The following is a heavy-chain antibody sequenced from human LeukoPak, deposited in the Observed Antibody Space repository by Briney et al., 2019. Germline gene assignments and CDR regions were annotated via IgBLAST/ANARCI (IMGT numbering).Heavy chain of an antibody. CDR1: GFTFNTYW. D-gene: IGHD1-26*01. CDR2: IKQDGSEK. Sequence: GGSLRLSCAASGFTFNTYWMTWVRQAPGRGLEWVANIKQDGSEKYYEESVKGRFSISRDNAKSSLDLQVNSLRAEDTAVYYCTRGFSGSYRTPLGYWGQGTLVTVSS. CDR3: TRGFSGSYRTPLGY. J-gene: IGHJ4*02. V-gene: IGHV3-7*03.